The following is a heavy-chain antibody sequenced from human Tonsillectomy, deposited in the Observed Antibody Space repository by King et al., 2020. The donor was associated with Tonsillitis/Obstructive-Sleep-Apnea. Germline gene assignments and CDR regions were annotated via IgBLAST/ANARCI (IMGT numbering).Heavy chain of an antibody. J-gene: IGHJ6*03. V-gene: IGHV4-34*01. CDR3: AGGVPAAIPDYYYYYMEV. CDR1: GGSFSGYY. D-gene: IGHD2-2*02. Sequence: VQLQQWGAGLLKPSETLSLTCAVYGGSFSGYYWSWIRQPPGKGLEWIGEINHSGSTNYNPSLKSRVTISVDTSKNQFSLTLSSVTAADTAVYYCAGGVPAAIPDYYYYYMEVWGRETTVTVS. CDR2: INHSGST.